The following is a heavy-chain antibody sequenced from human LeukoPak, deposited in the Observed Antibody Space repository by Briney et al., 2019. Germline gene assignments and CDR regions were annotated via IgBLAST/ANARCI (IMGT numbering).Heavy chain of an antibody. Sequence: ASVKVSCKASGGTFSSYAISWVRQAPGQGLEWMGWISAYNGNTNYAQKLQGRVTMTTDTSTSTAYMELRSLRSDDTAVYYCARAPQTHYYDSSGYQPKFDYWGQGTLVTVSS. CDR1: GGTFSSYA. D-gene: IGHD3-22*01. V-gene: IGHV1-18*01. CDR3: ARAPQTHYYDSSGYQPKFDY. CDR2: ISAYNGNT. J-gene: IGHJ4*02.